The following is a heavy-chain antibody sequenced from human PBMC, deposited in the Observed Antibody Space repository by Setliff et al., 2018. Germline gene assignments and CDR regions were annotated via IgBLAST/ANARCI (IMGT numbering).Heavy chain of an antibody. V-gene: IGHV4-39*07. Sequence: PSETLSLTCSVSGGSISSGSYYWGWIRQSPGKGLEWIGSMYYSGSTYYNPSLKGQVTLSVDTSKNQVSLELSAVTAADTAVYYCARDVYDFRTGQGGPWGQGTRVTVSS. CDR1: GGSISSGSYY. CDR3: ARDVYDFRTGQGGP. D-gene: IGHD3-3*01. J-gene: IGHJ5*02. CDR2: MYYSGST.